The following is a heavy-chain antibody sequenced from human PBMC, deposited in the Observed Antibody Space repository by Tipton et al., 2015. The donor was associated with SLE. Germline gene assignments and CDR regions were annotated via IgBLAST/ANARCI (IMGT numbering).Heavy chain of an antibody. Sequence: TLSLTCTVSGDSIRHIYWSWIRQPPGKGLEWIGYIFYSGSTNYNPSLKSRVTISLDTSKNHFSLKLSSVTAADTAVYYCARDEIDGFDIWGQGTMVTVSS. J-gene: IGHJ3*02. D-gene: IGHD5-24*01. V-gene: IGHV4-59*01. CDR1: GDSIRHIY. CDR3: ARDEIDGFDI. CDR2: IFYSGST.